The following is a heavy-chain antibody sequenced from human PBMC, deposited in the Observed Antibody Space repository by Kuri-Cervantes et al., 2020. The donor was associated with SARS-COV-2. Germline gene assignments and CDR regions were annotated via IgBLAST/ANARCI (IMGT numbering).Heavy chain of an antibody. CDR1: GGTFNTYA. CDR3: ARDPAITSYFDY. Sequence: SCKASGGTFNTYAMHWVRQAPGKGLEWVALISDDGSNEYYADSVKGRFTISRDNSKNTLYLQMNSLRADDTAVYYCARDPAITSYFDYWGQGTLVTVSS. J-gene: IGHJ4*02. CDR2: ISDDGSNE. V-gene: IGHV3-30-3*01.